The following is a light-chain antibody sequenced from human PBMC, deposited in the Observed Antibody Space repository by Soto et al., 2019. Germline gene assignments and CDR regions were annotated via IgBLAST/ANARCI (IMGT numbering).Light chain of an antibody. CDR2: AAS. Sequence: DLQMTQSPSSLSASVGDRVTITCRASQSISSSLNWYQQKPGKAPKLLIYAASSLQSGVPSRFSGSGSGTDFTLTISSLQPEDVATYYCQQSYSTPHTFGQGTKLEIK. CDR1: QSISSS. J-gene: IGKJ2*01. V-gene: IGKV1-39*01. CDR3: QQSYSTPHT.